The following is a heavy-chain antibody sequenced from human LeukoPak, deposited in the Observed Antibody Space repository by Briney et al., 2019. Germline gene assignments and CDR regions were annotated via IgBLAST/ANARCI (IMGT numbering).Heavy chain of an antibody. D-gene: IGHD5-12*01. J-gene: IGHJ6*02. CDR1: GFTFSSYW. CDR2: INSDGSST. V-gene: IGHV3-74*01. Sequence: PGGSLRLSCAASGFTFSSYWMHWVRQAPGKGLVWVSRINSDGSSTSYADSVKGRFTISRDNAKNTLYLQMNSLRAEDTTVYYCARDEWLRFSHYGTDVWGQGTTVTVSS. CDR3: ARDEWLRFSHYGTDV.